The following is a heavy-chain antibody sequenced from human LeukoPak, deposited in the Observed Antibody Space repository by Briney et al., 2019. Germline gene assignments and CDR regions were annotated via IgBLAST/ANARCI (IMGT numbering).Heavy chain of an antibody. CDR2: IRSSGTTI. V-gene: IGHV3-48*03. J-gene: IGHJ4*02. CDR1: GFAFSSYE. Sequence: GRSLRLSCAASGFAFSSYEMNWVRQAPGKGPEWVACIRSSGTTIYYADSVKGRFTISRDNAKNSLYLQMNSLRAEDTAVYYCVRDGSPPEWGQGTLVTVSS. CDR3: VRDGSPPE. D-gene: IGHD2-15*01.